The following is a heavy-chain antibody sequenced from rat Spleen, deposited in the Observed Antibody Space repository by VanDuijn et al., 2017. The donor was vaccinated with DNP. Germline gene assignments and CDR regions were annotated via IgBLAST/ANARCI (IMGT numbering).Heavy chain of an antibody. CDR1: GFSLTSYS. J-gene: IGHJ3*01. Sequence: QVQLKESGPGLVQPSQTLSLTCTVTGFSLTSYSVHWLRQPPGKDLEWMGVMWSDGDTSYNSALKSRLSISRDTSKSQVFLKMNRLQTENTAPYYCARDLLRWRRGFAYWGQGTLVTVSS. CDR3: ARDLLRWRRGFAY. CDR2: MWSDGDT. V-gene: IGHV2-32*01. D-gene: IGHD1-11*01.